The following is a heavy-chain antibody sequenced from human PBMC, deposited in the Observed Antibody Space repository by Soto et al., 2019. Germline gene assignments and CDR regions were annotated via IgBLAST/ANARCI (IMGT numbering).Heavy chain of an antibody. Sequence: GGSLRLSCAASGFTFSSYSMNWVRQAPGKGLEWVSSISSSSSYIYHADSVKGRFTISRDNAKNSLYLQMNSLRAEDTAVHYCARDESGLAGYLIDYWGQGTLVIVSS. CDR3: ARDESGLAGYLIDY. J-gene: IGHJ4*02. V-gene: IGHV3-21*01. CDR1: GFTFSSYS. CDR2: ISSSSSYI. D-gene: IGHD6-19*01.